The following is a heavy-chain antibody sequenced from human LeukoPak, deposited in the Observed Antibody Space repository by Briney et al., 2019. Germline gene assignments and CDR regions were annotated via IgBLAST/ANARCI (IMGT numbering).Heavy chain of an antibody. CDR2: ISSSSTI. CDR3: ARGRQQLVSPHGYNWFDP. D-gene: IGHD6-13*01. Sequence: GGSLRLSCAASGFTFSSYSMNWVRQAPGKGLEWVSYISSSSTIYYADSVKGRFTISRDNAKNSLYLQMNSLRAEDTAVYYCARGRQQLVSPHGYNWFDPWGQGTLVTVSS. CDR1: GFTFSSYS. V-gene: IGHV3-48*01. J-gene: IGHJ5*02.